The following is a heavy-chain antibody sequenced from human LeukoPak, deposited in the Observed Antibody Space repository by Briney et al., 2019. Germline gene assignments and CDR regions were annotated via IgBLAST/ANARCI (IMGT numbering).Heavy chain of an antibody. V-gene: IGHV3-30*02. CDR2: IRYDASYQ. Sequence: GGSLRLSCAASGFSFTNYAMHWVRQAPGKGLEWVAFIRYDASYQNYPDSVKGRFTISRDISKNTLCLQMNSLRAEDTAVYFCAKGGDRGNYYLDSWGQGTLVSVSS. J-gene: IGHJ4*02. CDR1: GFSFTNYA. CDR3: AKGGDRGNYYLDS. D-gene: IGHD3-10*01.